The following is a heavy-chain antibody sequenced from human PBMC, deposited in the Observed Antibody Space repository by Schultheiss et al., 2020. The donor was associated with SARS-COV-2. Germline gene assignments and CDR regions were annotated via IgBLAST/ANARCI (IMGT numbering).Heavy chain of an antibody. V-gene: IGHV5-51*01. CDR1: GYSFTSYW. CDR2: IYPGDSDT. CDR3: ARHRGGYCSGGSCYSDYAADC. Sequence: GASLKISCKGSGYSFTSYWIGWVRQMPGKGLEWMGIIYPGDSDTRYSPSFQGQVTISADKSISTAYLQWSSLKASDTAMYYCARHRGGYCSGGSCYSDYAADCWGQGTLVTVSS. J-gene: IGHJ4*02. D-gene: IGHD2-15*01.